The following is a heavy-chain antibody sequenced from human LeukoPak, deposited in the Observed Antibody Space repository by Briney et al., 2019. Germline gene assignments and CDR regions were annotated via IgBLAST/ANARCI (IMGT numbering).Heavy chain of an antibody. V-gene: IGHV4-39*01. CDR2: IYYSGST. CDR3: ARRTYSYGPFFDN. D-gene: IGHD5-18*01. J-gene: IGHJ4*02. Sequence: TSETLSLTCTVSGGSISSSSYYWGWIRQPPGKGLEWIGNIYYSGSTYYNPSLKSRFTISVDTSNNQFSLKLSSVTAADTAVYYCARRTYSYGPFFDNWGQGTLVTVSS. CDR1: GGSISSSSYY.